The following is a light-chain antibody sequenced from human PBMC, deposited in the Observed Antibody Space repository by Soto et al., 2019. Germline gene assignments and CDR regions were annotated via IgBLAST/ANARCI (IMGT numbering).Light chain of an antibody. CDR3: QQRRTQT. CDR2: DAS. Sequence: EIVLTQSPATLSLSPGERATLSCRASQSVSSYLAWYQQKPGQAPRLLIYDASNRATGIPARFSSSGSGTDFTLTISSLEPEDFAVYYCQQRRTQTFGPGTKVDIK. J-gene: IGKJ3*01. V-gene: IGKV3-11*01. CDR1: QSVSSY.